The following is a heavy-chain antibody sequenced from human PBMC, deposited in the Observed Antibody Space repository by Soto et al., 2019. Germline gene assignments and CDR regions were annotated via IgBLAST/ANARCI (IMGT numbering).Heavy chain of an antibody. CDR2: ISGSGGST. D-gene: IGHD3-22*01. Sequence: EVQLLESGGGLVQPGGSLRLSCAASGFTFSSYAMSWVRKAPGKGLEWVSAISGSGGSTYYADSVKGRFTISRDNSKNTLYLQMNSLRAEDTAVYYCAKGVGDSSGYYFSGDYWGQGTLVTVSS. J-gene: IGHJ4*02. CDR1: GFTFSSYA. CDR3: AKGVGDSSGYYFSGDY. V-gene: IGHV3-23*01.